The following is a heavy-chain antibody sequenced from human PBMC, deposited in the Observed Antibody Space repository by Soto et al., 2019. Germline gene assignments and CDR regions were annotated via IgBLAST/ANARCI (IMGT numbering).Heavy chain of an antibody. D-gene: IGHD2-2*02. J-gene: IGHJ6*01. CDR3: ARDLVVVGPAAIRYYYGMDV. V-gene: IGHV1-69*13. CDR1: GGTFSSYA. CDR2: IIPIFGTA. Sequence: SVKVSCKASGGTFSSYAISWVRQATGQGLEWMGGIIPIFGTANYAQKFQGRVTITADESTSAAYMELSSLRSEDTAVYYCARDLVVVGPAAIRYYYGMDVWGQGTTVTVSS.